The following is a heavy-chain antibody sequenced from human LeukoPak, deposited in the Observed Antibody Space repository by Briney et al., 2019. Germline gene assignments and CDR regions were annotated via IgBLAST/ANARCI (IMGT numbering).Heavy chain of an antibody. D-gene: IGHD3-16*01. CDR2: ISSSSSYI. CDR3: ARESFDGDYLDY. J-gene: IGHJ4*02. V-gene: IGHV3-21*01. CDR1: GFTFSSYS. Sequence: GGSLRLSCAASGFTFSSYSMNWVRQAPGKGLEWVSSISSSSSYIYYADSVKGRFTISRDNAKNSLYLQMNSLRDEDTAVYSCARESFDGDYLDYWGQGTLVTVSS.